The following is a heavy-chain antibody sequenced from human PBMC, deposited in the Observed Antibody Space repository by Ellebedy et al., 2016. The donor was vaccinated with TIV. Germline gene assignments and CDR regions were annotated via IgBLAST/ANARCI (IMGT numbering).Heavy chain of an antibody. CDR3: AKISPTHRGAFDI. CDR2: FGGRSTTT. D-gene: IGHD3-3*02. CDR1: GFTFSSYV. Sequence: GGSLRLXXEASGFTFSSYVMSWLRQAPGKGLEWVSVFGGRSTTTYYADSVKGRFTIPRDNSKNTLFLQMNSLRGDDTARYYCAKISPTHRGAFDIWGQGTMVTVSS. V-gene: IGHV3-23*01. J-gene: IGHJ3*02.